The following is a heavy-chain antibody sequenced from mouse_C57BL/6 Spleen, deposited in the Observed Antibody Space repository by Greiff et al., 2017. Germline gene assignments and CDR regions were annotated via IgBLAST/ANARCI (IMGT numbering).Heavy chain of an antibody. Sequence: QVQLKESGAELVKPGASVKLSCKASGYTFTEYTIHWVKQRSGQGLAWIGWFYPGSGSIKYNETFKDQATLTADKSSSTVYMELSRLTSEDSAVYFCARHEGEDGNYGYFDVWGTGATVTVSS. J-gene: IGHJ1*03. D-gene: IGHD2-1*01. CDR3: ARHEGEDGNYGYFDV. V-gene: IGHV1-62-2*01. CDR2: FYPGSGSI. CDR1: GYTFTEYT.